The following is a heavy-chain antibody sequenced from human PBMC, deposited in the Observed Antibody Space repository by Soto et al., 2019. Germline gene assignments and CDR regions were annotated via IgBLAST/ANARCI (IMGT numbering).Heavy chain of an antibody. V-gene: IGHV3-48*04. CDR2: ITGSGVTM. Sequence: GGSLRLSCAASGFTFSEHSLIWTPQPPGKGLEWISYITGSGVTMYADSVKGRFTISRDNAKNSLYLQMDSLRAEDTAVYYCARDGGASTFDFDSWGQGTLVTVSS. D-gene: IGHD3-16*01. J-gene: IGHJ4*02. CDR1: GFTFSEHS. CDR3: ARDGGASTFDFDS.